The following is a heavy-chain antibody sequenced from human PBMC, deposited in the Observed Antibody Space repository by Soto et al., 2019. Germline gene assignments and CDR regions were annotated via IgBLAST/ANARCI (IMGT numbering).Heavy chain of an antibody. J-gene: IGHJ4*02. CDR1: GGSISSGGYY. CDR3: ARYCSSTSCYTPNFDY. Sequence: TLSLTCTVSGGSISSGGYYWSWIRQHPGKGLEWIGYIYYSGSTYYNPSLKSRVTISVDTSKNQFSLKLSSVTAADTAVYYCARYCSSTSCYTPNFDYWGQGTLVTVSS. V-gene: IGHV4-31*03. CDR2: IYYSGST. D-gene: IGHD2-2*01.